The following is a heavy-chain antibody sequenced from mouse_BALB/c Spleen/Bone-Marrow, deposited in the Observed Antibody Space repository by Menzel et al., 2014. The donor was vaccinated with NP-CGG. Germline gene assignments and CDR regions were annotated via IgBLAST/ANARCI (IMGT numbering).Heavy chain of an antibody. CDR2: IDPANGNT. Sequence: VQLQQSGAELVKPGASVKLSCTASGFNIKDTYMHWVKQRPEQGLEWIGRIDPANGNTKYDPKFQGKATITADTSSNTAYLQLSSLTSEDTAVYYCARYGNYCYAMDYWGQGNSVNLSS. V-gene: IGHV14-3*02. CDR3: ARYGNYCYAMDY. J-gene: IGHJ4*01. CDR1: GFNIKDTY. D-gene: IGHD2-1*01.